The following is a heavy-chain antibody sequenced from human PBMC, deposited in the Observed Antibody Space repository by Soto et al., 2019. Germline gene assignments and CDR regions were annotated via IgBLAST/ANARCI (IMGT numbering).Heavy chain of an antibody. J-gene: IGHJ6*02. CDR1: GYNFATYW. CDR2: INPSVSNT. D-gene: IGHD2-2*01. CDR3: ARHRSLAIVPGAMEGENEYYGMDV. Sequence: GESLNSSCKGSGYNFATYWISWVRQMSGKGLEWMGRINPSVSNTNYRPSLQGHVTRPADTSLSPASLHWSHLKPSDIAMYHWARHRSLAIVPGAMEGENEYYGMDVWGQGTTVTVSS. V-gene: IGHV5-10-1*01.